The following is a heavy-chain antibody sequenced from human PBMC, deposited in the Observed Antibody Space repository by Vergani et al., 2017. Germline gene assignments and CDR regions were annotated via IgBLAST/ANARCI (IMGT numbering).Heavy chain of an antibody. D-gene: IGHD2-2*01. CDR3: ARDFSTHNWFDP. J-gene: IGHJ5*02. V-gene: IGHV3-33*01. CDR1: GFTFSSYG. CDR2: IWYDGSNK. Sequence: QVQLVESGGGVVQPGRSLRLSCAASGFTFSSYGMHWVRQAPGKGLEWVAVIWYDGSNKYYADSVKGRFTISRDNSKNTLYLQMNGLRAEDTAMYYCARDFSTHNWFDPWGQGTLVTVSS.